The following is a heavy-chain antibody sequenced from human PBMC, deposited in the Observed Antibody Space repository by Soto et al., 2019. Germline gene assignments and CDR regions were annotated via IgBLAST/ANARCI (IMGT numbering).Heavy chain of an antibody. CDR3: ARESLAYCGGGCYSSPFDY. CDR1: GGSISSDDYY. J-gene: IGHJ4*02. Sequence: QVQLQESGPGLVRPSQTLSLTCTVSGGSISSDDYYWSWIRQHPGKGLEWIGYIHYSGSTYYNPSLKGRVSTSLDTSKNQFSLELSSVTAADTAVYYCARESLAYCGGGCYSSPFDYWGQGALVTVSS. V-gene: IGHV4-31*03. D-gene: IGHD2-21*02. CDR2: IHYSGST.